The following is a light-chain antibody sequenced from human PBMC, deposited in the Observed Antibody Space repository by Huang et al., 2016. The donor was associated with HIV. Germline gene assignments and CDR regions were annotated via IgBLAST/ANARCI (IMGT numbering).Light chain of an antibody. CDR2: GES. CDR1: QNIRSSY. J-gene: IGKJ2*01. V-gene: IGKV3-20*01. Sequence: EIVLTQSPDILSLSPGERATLSCRASQNIRSSYVAWYQQKHGQPPRLIIYGESTRAPGIPERCSGTGSGTDFTLTISRLEPEDFASYYCQQYGYFTFGQGTKLEMK. CDR3: QQYGYFT.